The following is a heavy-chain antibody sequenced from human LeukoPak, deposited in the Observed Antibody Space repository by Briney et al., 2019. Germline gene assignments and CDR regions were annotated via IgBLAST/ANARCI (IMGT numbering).Heavy chain of an antibody. CDR3: ARGVSYRVVVTATDFDY. V-gene: IGHV3-48*04. Sequence: PGGSLRLSCAASGFTLSSYSMNWVRQAPGKGLEWVSYITSSSSTIYYADSVKGRFTISRDNAKNSLYLQMNSLRAEDTAVYYCARGVSYRVVVTATDFDYWGQGTLVTVSS. J-gene: IGHJ4*02. CDR1: GFTLSSYS. CDR2: ITSSSSTI. D-gene: IGHD2-21*02.